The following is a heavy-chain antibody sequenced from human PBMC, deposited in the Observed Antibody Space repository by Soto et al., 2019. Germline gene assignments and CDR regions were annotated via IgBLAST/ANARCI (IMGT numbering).Heavy chain of an antibody. D-gene: IGHD6-19*01. CDR3: VRAVGYSSGWYAAEDAFDI. CDR1: GFTFSSYA. V-gene: IGHV3-30-3*01. CDR2: ISYDGSNK. Sequence: HPGGSLRLSCAASGFTFSSYAMHWVRQAPGKGLEWVAVISYDGSNKYYADSVKGRFTISRDNSKNTLYLQMNSLRAEDTAVYYCVRAVGYSSGWYAAEDAFDIWGQGTMVTVSS. J-gene: IGHJ3*02.